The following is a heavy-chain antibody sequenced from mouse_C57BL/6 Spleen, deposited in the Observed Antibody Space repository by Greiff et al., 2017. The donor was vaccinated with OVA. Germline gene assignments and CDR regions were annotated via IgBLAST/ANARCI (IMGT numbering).Heavy chain of an antibody. D-gene: IGHD1-1*01. CDR3: ARGYYYGSSYYWYFDV. CDR2: INPSSGYT. Sequence: QVQLQQSGAELARPGASVKMSCKASGYTFTSYTMHWVKQRPGQGLEWIGYINPSSGYTKYNQKFKDKATLTADKSSSTAYMQLSSLTSEDSAVYYCARGYYYGSSYYWYFDVWGTGTTVTVSS. J-gene: IGHJ1*03. V-gene: IGHV1-4*01. CDR1: GYTFTSYT.